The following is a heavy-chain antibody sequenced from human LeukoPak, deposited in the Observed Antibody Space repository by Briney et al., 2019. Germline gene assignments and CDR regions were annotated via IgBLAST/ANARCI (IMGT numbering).Heavy chain of an antibody. CDR2: INPTIGGT. CDR3: ARAPGSNPIYYFDY. V-gene: IGHV1-2*02. J-gene: IGHJ4*02. D-gene: IGHD3-3*01. CDR1: GYTFTGYY. Sequence: ASVKVSCKASGYTFTGYYMHWVRLAPGQGLEWVGWINPTIGGTNAAQKFQGRVTMTKDTSISTAYMELSRLRSDDTAVYYCARAPGSNPIYYFDYWGQGTLVTVSS.